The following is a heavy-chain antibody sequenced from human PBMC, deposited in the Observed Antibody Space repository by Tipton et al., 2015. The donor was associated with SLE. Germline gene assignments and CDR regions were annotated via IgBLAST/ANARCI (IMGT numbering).Heavy chain of an antibody. Sequence: LSLPFPVSGGSISSGSYSWIWIRQPAGKELEWIGRIYTSGSTNYNPSLKSRVTISVDTSKNQFSLKLSSVTAADTAVYYCARGGHKANFYYMDVWGKGTTVTVSS. J-gene: IGHJ6*03. CDR1: GGSISSGSYS. V-gene: IGHV4-61*02. D-gene: IGHD5-12*01. CDR2: IYTSGST. CDR3: ARGGHKANFYYMDV.